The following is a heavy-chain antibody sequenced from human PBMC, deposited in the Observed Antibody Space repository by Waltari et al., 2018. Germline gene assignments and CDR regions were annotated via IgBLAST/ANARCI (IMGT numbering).Heavy chain of an antibody. D-gene: IGHD6-6*01. Sequence: QVQLQQWGAGRLKPSETLSLTCAVYGGSFSVYYWSWIRQPPGKGLEWIGEINHSGSTNYNPSLKSRVTISVDTSKNQFSLKLSSVTAADTAVYYCARADSSSDAFDIWGQGTMVTVSS. V-gene: IGHV4-34*01. CDR2: INHSGST. CDR3: ARADSSSDAFDI. J-gene: IGHJ3*02. CDR1: GGSFSVYY.